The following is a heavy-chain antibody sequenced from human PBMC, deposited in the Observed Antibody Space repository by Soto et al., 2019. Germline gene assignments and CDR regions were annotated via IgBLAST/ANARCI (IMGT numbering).Heavy chain of an antibody. D-gene: IGHD3-10*01. V-gene: IGHV4-4*02. CDR1: GGSISSSNL. J-gene: IGHJ6*02. Sequence: PSETLSLTCAVSGGSISSSNLWSWVRQPQGKGLEWIGEIYHSGSTNYNPSLKSRVTISVDKSKNQFSLKLSSVTAADTAVYYCARAHTMVRSGTPYYGMDVWGQGTTVTVSS. CDR3: ARAHTMVRSGTPYYGMDV. CDR2: IYHSGST.